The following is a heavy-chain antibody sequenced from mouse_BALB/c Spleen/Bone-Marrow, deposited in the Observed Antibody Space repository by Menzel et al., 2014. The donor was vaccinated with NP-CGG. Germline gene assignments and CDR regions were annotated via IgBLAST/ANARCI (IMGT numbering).Heavy chain of an antibody. Sequence: DVMLVESGGGLVQPGGSRKLSCAASGFTFXSFGIHWVRQAPEEGLEWVAYISSGSSTIYYADTVKGRFTISRDNPKNTLFLQMTSLRSEDTAMYYCARSGYGDYYAMDYWGQGTSVTVSS. CDR1: GFTFXSFG. D-gene: IGHD2-10*02. J-gene: IGHJ4*01. V-gene: IGHV5-17*02. CDR2: ISSGSSTI. CDR3: ARSGYGDYYAMDY.